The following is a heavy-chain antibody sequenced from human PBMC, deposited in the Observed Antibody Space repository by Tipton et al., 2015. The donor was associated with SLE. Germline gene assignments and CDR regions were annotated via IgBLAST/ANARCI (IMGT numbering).Heavy chain of an antibody. CDR1: GFTFSSYS. Sequence: SLRLSCAASGFTFSSYSMNWVRLAPGKGLEWVSSISTSSSYIYYADSVKGRFTISRDNAKNSLYLQMNSLRAEDTAVYYCARALSWCFDYWGQGTLVTVSS. CDR2: ISTSSSYI. V-gene: IGHV3-21*01. D-gene: IGHD6-13*01. CDR3: ARALSWCFDY. J-gene: IGHJ4*02.